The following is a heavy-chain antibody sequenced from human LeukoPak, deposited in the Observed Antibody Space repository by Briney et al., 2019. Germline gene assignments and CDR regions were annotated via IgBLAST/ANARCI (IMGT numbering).Heavy chain of an antibody. CDR1: GGSISSGGYS. Sequence: SETLSLTCAASGGSISSGGYSWSWIRQPPGKGLEWIGYIYHSGSTYYNPSLKSRVTISVDRSKTQFSLKLSSVTAADTAVYYCASGCRSTSCYSPWLFELWGRGTLVTVSS. V-gene: IGHV4-30-2*01. CDR2: IYHSGST. J-gene: IGHJ2*01. D-gene: IGHD2-2*01. CDR3: ASGCRSTSCYSPWLFEL.